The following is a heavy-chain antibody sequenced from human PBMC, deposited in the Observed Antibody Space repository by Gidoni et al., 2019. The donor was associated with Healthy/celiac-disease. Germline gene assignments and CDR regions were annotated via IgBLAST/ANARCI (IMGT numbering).Heavy chain of an antibody. Sequence: QVQLVQSGAEVKKPGASVKVSCKASGYTFTGYYMHWVRQAPGQGLEWMGWINPNSGGTNYAQKFQGWVTMTRDTSISTAYMELSRLRSDDTAVYYCARASYCSSTSCPGGGGFHWFDPWGQGTLVTVSS. J-gene: IGHJ5*02. CDR1: GYTFTGYY. CDR3: ARASYCSSTSCPGGGGFHWFDP. V-gene: IGHV1-2*04. D-gene: IGHD2-2*01. CDR2: INPNSGGT.